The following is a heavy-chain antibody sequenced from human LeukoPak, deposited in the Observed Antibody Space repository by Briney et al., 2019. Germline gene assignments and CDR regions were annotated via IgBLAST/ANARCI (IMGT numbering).Heavy chain of an antibody. Sequence: ASVKVSCKASGYTFTGYYMHWVRQVPGQGLEWMGWINPNSGGTNYAQKFQGRVTIAADKSTSTAYMELSSLRSEDTAVYYCARDQDWNDRGGLDYWGQGTLVTVSS. D-gene: IGHD1-1*01. CDR3: ARDQDWNDRGGLDY. CDR2: INPNSGGT. V-gene: IGHV1-2*02. CDR1: GYTFTGYY. J-gene: IGHJ4*02.